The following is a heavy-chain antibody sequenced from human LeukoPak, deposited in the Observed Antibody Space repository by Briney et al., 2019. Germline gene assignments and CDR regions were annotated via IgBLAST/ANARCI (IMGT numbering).Heavy chain of an antibody. J-gene: IGHJ2*01. CDR1: GYTLTDYF. CDR2: INPNSGGT. CDR3: ARDSSGYYFKSSWYFDL. Sequence: ASVKVSCKASGYTLTDYFIHWVRQAPGQGLEWMGWINPNSGGTNYAQKFQGRVTITRDTSISTAYMGLSRLRSDDTAVYYCARDSSGYYFKSSWYFDLWGRGTLVTVSS. D-gene: IGHD3-22*01. V-gene: IGHV1-2*02.